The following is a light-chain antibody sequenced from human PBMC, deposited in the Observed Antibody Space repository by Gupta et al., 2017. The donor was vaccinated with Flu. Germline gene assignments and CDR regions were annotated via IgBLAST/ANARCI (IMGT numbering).Light chain of an antibody. J-gene: IGKJ2*01. CDR2: AAS. CDR3: QQSYSTPRT. CDR1: QSISSH. V-gene: IGKV1-39*01. Sequence: DIQMTQSPAFLSASVGDRVTITCRASQSISSHLNWYQQKPGKAPNLVIYAASSLQSGVPSRFSGSGSGTDFTLTISSLQPEDFATYYCQQSYSTPRTFGPGTKLDIK.